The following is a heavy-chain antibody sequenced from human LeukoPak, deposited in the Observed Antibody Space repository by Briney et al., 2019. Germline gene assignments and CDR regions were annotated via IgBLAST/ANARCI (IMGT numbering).Heavy chain of an antibody. CDR3: TRNGYYYGSGSYYIDY. CDR1: GFTFGDYA. Sequence: GGSLRLSCTASGFTFGDYAMSWVRQAPGKGLEWVGFIRSKAYGGTTEYAASAKGRFTISRDDSKSIAYLQMNSLKTEDTAVYYCTRNGYYYGSGSYYIDYWGQGTLVTVSS. D-gene: IGHD3-10*01. CDR2: IRSKAYGGTT. V-gene: IGHV3-49*04. J-gene: IGHJ4*02.